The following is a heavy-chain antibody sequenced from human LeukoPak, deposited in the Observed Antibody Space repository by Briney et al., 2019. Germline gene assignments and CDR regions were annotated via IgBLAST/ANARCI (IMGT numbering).Heavy chain of an antibody. Sequence: GGSLRLSCAASGFTFSSYSMNWVRLAPGKGLEWVSSISSSSIYIYYADSVKGRFTISRDNAKNSLYLQMNSLRAEDTAVYYCARDPNSSGWPFDYWGQGILVTVSS. CDR2: ISSSSIYI. CDR3: ARDPNSSGWPFDY. D-gene: IGHD6-19*01. J-gene: IGHJ4*02. CDR1: GFTFSSYS. V-gene: IGHV3-21*01.